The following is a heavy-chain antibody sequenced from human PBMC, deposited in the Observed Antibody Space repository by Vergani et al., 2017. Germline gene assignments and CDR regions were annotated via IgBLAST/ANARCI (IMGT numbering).Heavy chain of an antibody. Sequence: QVQLQESGPGLVKPSQTLSLTCTVSGGSISSGGYYWSWIRQHPGKGLEWIGYIYYSGITYYNPSLKSRVTISVDTSKNQFSLKLSSVTAADTAVYYCARVPSSGYPNDFDYWGQGTLVTVSS. D-gene: IGHD3-22*01. J-gene: IGHJ4*02. CDR2: IYYSGIT. CDR3: ARVPSSGYPNDFDY. CDR1: GGSISSGGYY. V-gene: IGHV4-31*03.